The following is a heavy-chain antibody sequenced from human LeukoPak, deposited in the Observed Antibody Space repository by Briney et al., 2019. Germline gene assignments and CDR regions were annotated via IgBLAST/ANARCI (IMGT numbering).Heavy chain of an antibody. Sequence: PGGSLRLSCAASGFTVSNNYMSWVRQAPGKGREWVSVIYSGGSTYYTDSVKGRFTISRDTSKNTLYLQMNSLRAEDTAVYYCAAQGVFSHGGYWGQGTLVTVSS. V-gene: IGHV3-53*01. CDR1: GFTVSNNY. CDR3: AAQGVFSHGGY. CDR2: IYSGGST. D-gene: IGHD3-16*01. J-gene: IGHJ4*02.